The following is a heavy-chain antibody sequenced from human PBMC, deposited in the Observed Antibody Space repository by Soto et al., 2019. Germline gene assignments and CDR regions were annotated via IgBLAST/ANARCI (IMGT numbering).Heavy chain of an antibody. Sequence: QVQLVQSGAEVKKPGSSVKVSCKASGGTFSSYAISWVRQAPGQGLEWMGGIIPIFGTANYAQKFQGRVTITADESTSTAYMELSSLRSEDTAVYYCARVHHEWELLFGAFDIWGQGTMDTVSS. J-gene: IGHJ3*02. CDR1: GGTFSSYA. V-gene: IGHV1-69*01. D-gene: IGHD1-26*01. CDR3: ARVHHEWELLFGAFDI. CDR2: IIPIFGTA.